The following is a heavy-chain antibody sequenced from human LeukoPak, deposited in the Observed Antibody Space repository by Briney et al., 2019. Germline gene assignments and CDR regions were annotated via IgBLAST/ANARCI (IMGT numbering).Heavy chain of an antibody. Sequence: GGSLRLSCAASGFTFSDYYMSWIRQAPGKGLEWVSYISSSGSTIYYADSVKGRFTISRDNAKNSLYLQMNSLRAEDTAVYYCARAAYYYDSSDYRPWGQGTLVTVSS. CDR1: GFTFSDYY. CDR2: ISSSGSTI. V-gene: IGHV3-11*01. J-gene: IGHJ5*02. CDR3: ARAAYYYDSSDYRP. D-gene: IGHD3-22*01.